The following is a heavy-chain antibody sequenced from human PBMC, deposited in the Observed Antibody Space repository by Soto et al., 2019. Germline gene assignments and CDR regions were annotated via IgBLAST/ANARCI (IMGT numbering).Heavy chain of an antibody. Sequence: EVQLLESGGGLVQPGGSLRLSCAASGFTFSSYAMSWVRQAPGKGLEWVSAISGSGGSTYYADSVKGRFTISRDNSKNTLYLQMNSLRAEDTAVYYCAKPTRITIFGVVTIPPFDYWGQGTLVTVSS. D-gene: IGHD3-3*01. V-gene: IGHV3-23*01. CDR1: GFTFSSYA. CDR2: ISGSGGST. J-gene: IGHJ4*02. CDR3: AKPTRITIFGVVTIPPFDY.